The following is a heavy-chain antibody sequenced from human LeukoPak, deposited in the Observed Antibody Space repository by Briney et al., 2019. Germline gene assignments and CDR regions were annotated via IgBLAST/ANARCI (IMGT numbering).Heavy chain of an antibody. CDR3: ARLVGASWFDS. CDR1: AGSISSSSHH. J-gene: IGHJ5*01. CDR2: IYYGRTT. V-gene: IGHV4-39*01. D-gene: IGHD1-26*01. Sequence: SETLSLTCTVSAGSISSSSHHWGWIRQSPGKGLEWIGSIYYGRTTYYNPSLNSRVTISVVTSKNQFSLQLNSVTPEDTAVYYCARLVGASWFDSWGQGTLVTVSS.